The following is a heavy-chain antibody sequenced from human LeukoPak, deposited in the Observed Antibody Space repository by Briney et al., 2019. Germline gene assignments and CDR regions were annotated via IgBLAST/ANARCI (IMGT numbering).Heavy chain of an antibody. D-gene: IGHD3-22*01. CDR1: GYSFTSFW. Sequence: GESLKISFKGSGYSFTSFWIGWVRQMPGKGLEWMGRIDPSDSYSNYGPSFQGHVTISADRSISTAYLQWRSLKASDTAMYYCARQLDYYDKRDYWGQGTLVTVAS. CDR3: ARQLDYYDKRDY. CDR2: IDPSDSYS. J-gene: IGHJ4*02. V-gene: IGHV5-10-1*01.